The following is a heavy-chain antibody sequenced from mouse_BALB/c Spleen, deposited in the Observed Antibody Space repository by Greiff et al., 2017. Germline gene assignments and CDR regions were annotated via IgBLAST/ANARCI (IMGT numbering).Heavy chain of an antibody. CDR3: ARGNYDYDYAMDY. Sequence: VMLVESGPGLVAPSQSLSITCTVSGFSLTSYGVHWVRQPPGKGLEWLGVIWAGGSTNYNSALMSRLSISKDNSKSQVFLKMNSLQTDDTAMYYCARGNYDYDYAMDYWGQGTSVTVSS. V-gene: IGHV2-9*02. D-gene: IGHD2-4*01. CDR2: IWAGGST. CDR1: GFSLTSYG. J-gene: IGHJ4*01.